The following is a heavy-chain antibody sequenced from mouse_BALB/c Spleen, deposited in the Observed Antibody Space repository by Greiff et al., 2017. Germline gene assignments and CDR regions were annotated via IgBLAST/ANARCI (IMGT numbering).Heavy chain of an antibody. V-gene: IGHV3-6*02. CDR2: ISYDGSN. J-gene: IGHJ4*01. D-gene: IGHD2-5*01. CDR3: ARDERAYYSNSYYYAMDY. CDR1: GYSITSGYY. Sequence: ESGPGLVKPSQSLSLTCSVTGYSITSGYYWNWIRQFPGNKLEWMGYISYDGSNNYNPSLKNRISITRDTSKNQFFLKLNSVTTEDTATYYCARDERAYYSNSYYYAMDYWGQGTSVTVSS.